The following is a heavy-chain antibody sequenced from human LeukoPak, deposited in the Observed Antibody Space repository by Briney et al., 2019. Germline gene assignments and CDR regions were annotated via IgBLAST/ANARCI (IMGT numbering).Heavy chain of an antibody. CDR2: ISYDGSNK. CDR3: AKERGITMVRGVIPDYFDY. J-gene: IGHJ4*02. Sequence: GGSLRLSCVVSGLTFSSYSMSWVRQAPGKGLEWVAVISYDGSNKYYADSVKGRFTISRDNSKNTLYLQMNSLRAEDTAVYYCAKERGITMVRGVIPDYFDYWGQGTLVTVSS. D-gene: IGHD3-10*01. CDR1: GLTFSSYS. V-gene: IGHV3-30*18.